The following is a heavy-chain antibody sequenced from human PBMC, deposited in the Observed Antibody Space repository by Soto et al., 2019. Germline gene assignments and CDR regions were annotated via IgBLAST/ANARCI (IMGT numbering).Heavy chain of an antibody. J-gene: IGHJ6*02. CDR1: GFTFSSYA. CDR3: AKDHDYGDYGHYYGMDV. Sequence: VGSLRLSCAASGFTFSSYAMSWVRQAPGKGLEWVSAISGSGGSTYYADSVKGRFTISRDNSKNTLYLQMNSLRAEDTAVYYCAKDHDYGDYGHYYGMDVWGQGTTVTVSS. V-gene: IGHV3-23*01. D-gene: IGHD4-17*01. CDR2: ISGSGGST.